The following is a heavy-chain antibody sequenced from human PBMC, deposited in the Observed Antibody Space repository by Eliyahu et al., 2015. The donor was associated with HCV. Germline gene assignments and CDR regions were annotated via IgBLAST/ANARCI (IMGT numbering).Heavy chain of an antibody. V-gene: IGHV6-1*01. CDR2: TYYKSKWYD. CDR3: VRERIYTARGVVINSYGMDV. CDR1: GDSVXXXXAA. J-gene: IGHJ6*01. D-gene: IGHD3-10*01. Sequence: QVQLQQSGPGLVKPSQTLSLTCXISGDSVXXXXAAWNXIRQSPSRGLEWLGRTYYKSKWYDDYAVSVKSRITINPDTSTNQFSLQLKSVTPDDTAVYYCVRERIYTARGVVINSYGMDVWGQGTAVTVSS.